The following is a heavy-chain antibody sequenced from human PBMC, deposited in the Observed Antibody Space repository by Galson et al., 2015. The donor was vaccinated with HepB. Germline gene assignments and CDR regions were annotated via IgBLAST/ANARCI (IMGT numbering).Heavy chain of an antibody. J-gene: IGHJ6*02. CDR3: AKGGRRCRGGGCSGMDV. D-gene: IGHD2-15*01. CDR1: GFTFSSYA. CDR2: ISGSGVST. V-gene: IGHV3-23*01. Sequence: SLRLSCAASGFTFSSYAMSWVRQAPGKGLEWVSAISGSGVSTYYADSVKGRFTISRDNSKNALYVQMNSLRAEDTAVYYCAKGGRRCRGGGCSGMDVWGQVTTVTVSS.